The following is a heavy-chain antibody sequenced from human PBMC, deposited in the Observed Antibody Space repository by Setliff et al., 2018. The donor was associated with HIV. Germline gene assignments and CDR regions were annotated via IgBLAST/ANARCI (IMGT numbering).Heavy chain of an antibody. CDR2: VYASAYS. D-gene: IGHD3-10*01. V-gene: IGHV4-4*07. J-gene: IGHJ2*01. Sequence: SETLSLTCSVSGGPISSMTDYWNWIRQPAGKGLEWIGRVYASAYSNYDPSLKSRVTMSVDTSQNQFSLKLRSVNAADTAVYYCARDWVTRSNYYGSGSPWYFDFWVRGMLVTVSS. CDR3: ARDWVTRSNYYGSGSPWYFDF. CDR1: GGPISSMTDY.